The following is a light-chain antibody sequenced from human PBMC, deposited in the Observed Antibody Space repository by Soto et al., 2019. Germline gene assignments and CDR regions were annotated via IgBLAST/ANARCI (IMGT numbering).Light chain of an antibody. V-gene: IGKV1-39*01. CDR3: QQSYSTRFT. J-gene: IGKJ3*01. CDR2: AAS. CDR1: QSISSY. Sequence: DIQMTQSPSSLSASVGDRVTITCRASQSISSYLNWYQQKPGKAPKLLIYAASSLQSGVPSRFSGSGSWTDFTLTISSLQPEDFATYYCQQSYSTRFTFGPGTKVDIK.